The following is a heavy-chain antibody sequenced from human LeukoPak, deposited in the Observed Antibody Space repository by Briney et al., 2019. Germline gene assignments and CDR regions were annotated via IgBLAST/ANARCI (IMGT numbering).Heavy chain of an antibody. CDR3: ATSQSWNDVVRNAFDI. Sequence: ASVKVSCKVSGYTLTELSMHWVRQAPGKGLEWMGGFDPKDGETIYAQKFQGRVTMTEDTSTDTAYMELSSLRSEDTAVYYCATSQSWNDVVRNAFDIWGQGTMVTVSS. CDR2: FDPKDGET. CDR1: GYTLTELS. V-gene: IGHV1-24*01. D-gene: IGHD1-1*01. J-gene: IGHJ3*02.